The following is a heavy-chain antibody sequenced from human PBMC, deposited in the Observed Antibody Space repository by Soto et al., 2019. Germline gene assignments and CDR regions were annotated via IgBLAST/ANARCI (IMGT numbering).Heavy chain of an antibody. CDR1: GGSISSSSYY. D-gene: IGHD5-12*01. CDR3: ARNWDLRGYDPYYYGMDV. CDR2: IYYSGST. J-gene: IGHJ6*02. V-gene: IGHV4-39*01. Sequence: PSETLSLTCTVSGGSISSSSYYWGWIRQPPGKGLEWIGSIYYSGSTYYNPSLKSRVTISVDTSKNQFSLKLSSVTAADTAVYYCARNWDLRGYDPYYYGMDVWGQGTTVTVSS.